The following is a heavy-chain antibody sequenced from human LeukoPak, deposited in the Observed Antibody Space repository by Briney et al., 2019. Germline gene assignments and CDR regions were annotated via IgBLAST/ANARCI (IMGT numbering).Heavy chain of an antibody. D-gene: IGHD2-15*01. Sequence: GGSLRLSCAASGFTFSSYEMNWVRQAPGKGLEWVPYISSSGSTIYYADSVKGRFTISRDNAKHSLYLQMNSLRAEDTAVYYCARGSPYSQGPNAFDIWGQGTMVTVSS. CDR1: GFTFSSYE. CDR2: ISSSGSTI. J-gene: IGHJ3*02. CDR3: ARGSPYSQGPNAFDI. V-gene: IGHV3-48*03.